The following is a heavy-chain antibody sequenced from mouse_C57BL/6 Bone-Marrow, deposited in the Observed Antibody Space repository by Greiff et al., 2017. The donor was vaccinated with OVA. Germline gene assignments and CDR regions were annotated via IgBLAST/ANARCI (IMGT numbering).Heavy chain of an antibody. CDR2: IYPGDGDT. D-gene: IGHD2-5*01. J-gene: IGHJ3*01. CDR1: GYAFSSSW. V-gene: IGHV1-82*01. CDR3: ARRSNYVAWFAY. Sequence: VQLQQSGPELVKPGASVKISCKASGYAFSSSWMNWVKQRPGKGLEWIGRIYPGDGDTNYNGKFKGKATLTSDKSSSTAYMQLSSLTSEDSAVYFCARRSNYVAWFAYWGQGTLVTVSA.